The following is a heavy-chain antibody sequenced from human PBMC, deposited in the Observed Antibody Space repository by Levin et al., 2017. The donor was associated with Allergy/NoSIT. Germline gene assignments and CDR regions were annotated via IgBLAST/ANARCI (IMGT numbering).Heavy chain of an antibody. CDR1: GASVSSNSAA. J-gene: IGHJ5*02. V-gene: IGHV6-1*01. CDR2: TYYRSKWYN. Sequence: SETLSLTCAISGASVSSNSAAWNWIRQSPSRGLEWLGRTYYRSKWYNDYAVSVKSRITINPDTSKNQFSLQLNSVTPEDTAVYYCARVPSVSGSYYAWFDPWGQGTLVTVSS. D-gene: IGHD1-26*01. CDR3: ARVPSVSGSYYAWFDP.